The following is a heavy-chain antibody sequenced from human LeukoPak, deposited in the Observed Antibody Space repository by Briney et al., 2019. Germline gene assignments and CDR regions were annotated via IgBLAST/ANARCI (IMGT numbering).Heavy chain of an antibody. CDR2: IYYSGST. CDR1: GGSISSYY. J-gene: IGHJ5*02. V-gene: IGHV4-59*01. CDR3: ARWAVTSWFDP. Sequence: KPSETLSLTCIVSGGSISSYYGSWIRQPPGNGLEWIGYIYYSGSTNYNPSLKSRVTISVDTSKNQFSLKLSSVTAADTAVYYCARWAVTSWFDPWGQGTLVTVSS. D-gene: IGHD4-17*01.